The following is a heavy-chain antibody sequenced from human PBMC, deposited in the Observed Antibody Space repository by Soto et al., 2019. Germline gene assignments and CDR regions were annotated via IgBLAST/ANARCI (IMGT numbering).Heavy chain of an antibody. V-gene: IGHV1-3*01. Sequence: ASVKVSCQASGYTLTSYAVHWVRKAPGQRLEWMGWINAGDGKTQLSQKFQDRVTITRDTSATTAYMELSSLRSEDTAVYYCARDGRYCTRISCYGQDAFDFWGQGTMVTVSS. J-gene: IGHJ3*01. CDR3: ARDGRYCTRISCYGQDAFDF. CDR1: GYTLTSYA. CDR2: INAGDGKT. D-gene: IGHD2-2*01.